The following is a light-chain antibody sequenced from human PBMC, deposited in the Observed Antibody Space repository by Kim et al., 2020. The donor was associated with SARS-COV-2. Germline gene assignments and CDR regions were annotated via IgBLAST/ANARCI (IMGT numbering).Light chain of an antibody. CDR2: KAS. CDR3: QKYNSWT. V-gene: IGKV1-5*03. Sequence: DIQMTQSPSTLSASVGDRVTITCRASQSISSWLAWYQQKPEKAAKLLIYKASSLESGVPSRFSGSGSGTEFTLTISSLQTDDFATYDCQKYNSWTFGQGTKVDIK. CDR1: QSISSW. J-gene: IGKJ1*01.